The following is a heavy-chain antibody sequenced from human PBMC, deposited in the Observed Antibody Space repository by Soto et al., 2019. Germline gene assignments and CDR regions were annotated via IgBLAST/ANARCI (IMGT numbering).Heavy chain of an antibody. CDR1: GGTFSSYA. CDR2: IIPIFGTT. Sequence: SVKVSCKASGGTFSSYAISWVRQAPGQGLEWMGGIIPIFGTTNYAQKFQGRVTMTADASTSTAYMELRSLRSDDTAVYYCARGEGYSGYDHYGMDVWGQGTTVTVSS. J-gene: IGHJ6*02. V-gene: IGHV1-69*13. D-gene: IGHD5-12*01. CDR3: ARGEGYSGYDHYGMDV.